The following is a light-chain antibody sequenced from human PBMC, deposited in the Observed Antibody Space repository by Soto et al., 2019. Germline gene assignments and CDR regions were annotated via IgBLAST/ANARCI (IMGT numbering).Light chain of an antibody. J-gene: IGLJ2*01. CDR1: SGSLASNY. CDR3: QSYDNTNYVV. Sequence: NFMLTQPQSVSASPGKTVTISCTRSSGSLASNYVQWYQQRPGSVPTTLIYDDDERPSGVPDRFSGSIDTSSTSASLTISGVQTEDEVDYYCQSYDNTNYVVFGGGTKLTVL. CDR2: DDD. V-gene: IGLV6-57*04.